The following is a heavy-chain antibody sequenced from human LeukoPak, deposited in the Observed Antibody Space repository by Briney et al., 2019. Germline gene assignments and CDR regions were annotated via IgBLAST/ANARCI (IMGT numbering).Heavy chain of an antibody. CDR2: MNPDSGNT. Sequence: ASVKVSCKASGYTFTIYDINWVRQAAGQGLEWMGWMNPDSGNTDFAQKFQGRVTMTRNTSISSAYMELSSLTSEDTAVYYCAVHLPGDYLDPWGQGTLVTVSS. CDR3: AVHLPGDYLDP. V-gene: IGHV1-8*01. D-gene: IGHD4-17*01. J-gene: IGHJ5*02. CDR1: GYTFTIYD.